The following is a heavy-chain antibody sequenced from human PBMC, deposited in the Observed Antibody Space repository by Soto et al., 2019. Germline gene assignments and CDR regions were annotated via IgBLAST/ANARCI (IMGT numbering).Heavy chain of an antibody. D-gene: IGHD3-3*01. CDR2: ISYDGSNK. J-gene: IGHJ6*02. CDR3: ARDGGLRFLEWLSSLYYYYYGMDV. CDR1: GFTFSSYA. V-gene: IGHV3-30-3*01. Sequence: GGSLRLSCAASGFTFSSYAMHWVRQAPGKGLEWVAVISYDGSNKYYADSVKGRFTISRDNAKNTLYLQMNSLRAEDTAVYYCARDGGLRFLEWLSSLYYYYYGMDVWGQGTTVTVSS.